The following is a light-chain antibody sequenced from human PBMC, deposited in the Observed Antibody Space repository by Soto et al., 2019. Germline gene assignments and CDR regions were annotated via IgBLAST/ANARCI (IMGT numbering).Light chain of an antibody. CDR3: QHYAGGSRIT. CDR2: GAS. J-gene: IGKJ5*01. Sequence: EIVITQSPGTLSLSQAERATLSCRASQSVSSSLAWYQQKPGQAPRLLISGASSRATGIPDRFSGSGFGTDFTLTISRLEPEDFALYYCQHYAGGSRITFGQGTRLEIK. V-gene: IGKV3-20*01. CDR1: QSVSSS.